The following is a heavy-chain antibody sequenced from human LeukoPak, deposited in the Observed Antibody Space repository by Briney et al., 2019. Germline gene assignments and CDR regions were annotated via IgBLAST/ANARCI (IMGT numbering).Heavy chain of an antibody. V-gene: IGHV3-23*01. D-gene: IGHD2/OR15-2a*01. CDR2: IGGSGVTS. J-gene: IGHJ4*02. CDR3: TLVATGLPWYYFDY. Sequence: QPARSLRLSCAASGLNVSDYAMSWVRQAPGKGLEWVSTIGGSGVTSYYAAAVKGRFTISRDNSKSTLYLHMNNLRAEDTAIYYCTLVATGLPWYYFDYWGQGTLVTVSS. CDR1: GLNVSDYA.